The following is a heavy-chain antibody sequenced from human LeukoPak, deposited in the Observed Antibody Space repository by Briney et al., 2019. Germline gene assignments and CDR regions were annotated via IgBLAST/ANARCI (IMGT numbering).Heavy chain of an antibody. CDR2: IKSKTDGGTT. Sequence: GGSLRLSCTASGFTLSDYGLSWVRQAPGKGLEWVGRIKSKTDGGTTDYAAPVKGRFTISRDDSKNTLYLQMNSLKTEDTAVYYCTTEWYYFDYWGQGTLVTVSS. CDR3: TTEWYYFDY. J-gene: IGHJ4*02. CDR1: GFTLSDYG. D-gene: IGHD2-15*01. V-gene: IGHV3-15*01.